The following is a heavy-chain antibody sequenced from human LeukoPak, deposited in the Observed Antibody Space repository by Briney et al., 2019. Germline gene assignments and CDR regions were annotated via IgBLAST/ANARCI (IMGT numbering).Heavy chain of an antibody. V-gene: IGHV3-48*01. CDR2: ISSSSSTI. D-gene: IGHD6-19*01. CDR1: GFTFSSYR. Sequence: PGGSLRLSCAASGFTFSSYRMTWVRQAPGKGLEWVSYISSSSSTIYYADSVKGRFTISRDNAKNSLYLQMNSLRAEDTAVYYCARDFSGGGYSSGWYGPFDYWGQGTLVTVSS. J-gene: IGHJ4*02. CDR3: ARDFSGGGYSSGWYGPFDY.